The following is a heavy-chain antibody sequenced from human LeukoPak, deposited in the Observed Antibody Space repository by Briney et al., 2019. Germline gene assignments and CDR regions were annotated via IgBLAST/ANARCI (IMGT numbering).Heavy chain of an antibody. CDR2: IRHDGSEK. D-gene: IGHD3-22*01. Sequence: GGSLRLSCAASGFTFSRHWMTWVRQAPGKGLEWVANIRHDGSEKNYVDSVKGRFTISRDNAKNSLYLQMNSLRAEDTAVYYCATPLDYYDRSDSHQGGDWGQGTLVTVSS. V-gene: IGHV3-7*03. CDR1: GFTFSRHW. J-gene: IGHJ4*02. CDR3: ATPLDYYDRSDSHQGGD.